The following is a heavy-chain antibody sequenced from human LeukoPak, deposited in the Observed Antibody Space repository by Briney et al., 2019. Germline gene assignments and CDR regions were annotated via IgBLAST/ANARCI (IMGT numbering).Heavy chain of an antibody. CDR1: GFTFSDHW. CDR2: IRNDGGET. Sequence: QTGGSLRLSCVASGFTFSDHWMHWVRQAPGKGLVWVSRIRNDGGETNYADSVKGRFTISRDNAKNSLYLQMNSLRAEDTAVYYCAREAAALGYWGQGTLVTVSS. D-gene: IGHD2-15*01. V-gene: IGHV3-74*01. J-gene: IGHJ4*02. CDR3: AREAAALGY.